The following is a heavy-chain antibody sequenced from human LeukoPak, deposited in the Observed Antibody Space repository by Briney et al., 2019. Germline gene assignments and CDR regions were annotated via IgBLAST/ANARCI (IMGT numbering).Heavy chain of an antibody. CDR1: GYTFKNYG. Sequence: ASVKVSCKASGYTFKNYGISWVRQAPGQGLEWMGWISTYNGDTKHAQKVQGRLTLTADASTSTAYMELRGLRSGDTAVYYCARDPSNTSGWYIWSDFWGQGTLVTVSS. D-gene: IGHD6-19*01. J-gene: IGHJ5*01. V-gene: IGHV1-18*04. CDR2: ISTYNGDT. CDR3: ARDPSNTSGWYIWSDF.